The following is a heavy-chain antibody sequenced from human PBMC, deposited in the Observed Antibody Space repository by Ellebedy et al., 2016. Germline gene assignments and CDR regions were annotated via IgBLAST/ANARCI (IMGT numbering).Heavy chain of an antibody. V-gene: IGHV1-2*02. CDR3: VRGGYRYAVDY. CDR2: LSPKNGAT. D-gene: IGHD5-18*01. J-gene: IGHJ4*02. Sequence: ASVKVSXXASGYTFTDHFFHWVRQAPGQGLEWMGWLSPKNGATKYVQKFQGRITMTRDTSISTAYIEVNRLTSDDTAVYYCVRGGYRYAVDYWGQGTLVTVSS. CDR1: GYTFTDHF.